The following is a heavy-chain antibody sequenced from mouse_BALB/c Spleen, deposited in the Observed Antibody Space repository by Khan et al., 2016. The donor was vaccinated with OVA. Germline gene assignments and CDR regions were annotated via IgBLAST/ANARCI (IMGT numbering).Heavy chain of an antibody. Sequence: EVQLVESGPGLVKPSQSLSLTCTVTGYSITRDYAWNWIRQFPGNKLEWMGYISNSGSASYNPSLKSRISITRDTSKNQFFLQLNSVTTEDTATYYCASELRRYYAMDYWGQGTSVTVSS. V-gene: IGHV3-2*02. CDR3: ASELRRYYAMDY. D-gene: IGHD4-1*01. CDR2: ISNSGSA. CDR1: GYSITRDYA. J-gene: IGHJ4*01.